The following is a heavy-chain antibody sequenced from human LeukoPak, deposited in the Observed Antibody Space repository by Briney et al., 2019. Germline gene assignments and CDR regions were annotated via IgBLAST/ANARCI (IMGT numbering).Heavy chain of an antibody. CDR3: ASGERGYSYGPLDY. V-gene: IGHV3-48*03. CDR1: GFTFSSYD. CDR2: ISSSGSTI. Sequence: GGSLRLSCAVSGFTFSSYDVKWVRQAPGKGLEWVSFISSSGSTINYADSVNGRFTISRDNAKNSLYLQMNSLRAEDTAVYYCASGERGYSYGPLDYWDQGILVTVSS. J-gene: IGHJ4*02. D-gene: IGHD5-18*01.